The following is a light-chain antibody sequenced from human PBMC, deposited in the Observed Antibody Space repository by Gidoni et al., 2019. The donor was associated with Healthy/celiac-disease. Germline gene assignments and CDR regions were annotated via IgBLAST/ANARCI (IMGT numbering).Light chain of an antibody. CDR2: AAS. Sequence: DIQMTQSPSSLSASVGSRVTITCRASQSISSYLNWYQQKPGKAPKLLIYAASSLQSGVPSRFSGSRSGTDFTLTISSLQPEDFATYYCQQSYSTPGFTFGPGTKVDIK. CDR1: QSISSY. CDR3: QQSYSTPGFT. V-gene: IGKV1-39*01. J-gene: IGKJ3*01.